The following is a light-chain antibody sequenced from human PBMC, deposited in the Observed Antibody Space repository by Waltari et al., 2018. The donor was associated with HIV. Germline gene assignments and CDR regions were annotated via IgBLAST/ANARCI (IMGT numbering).Light chain of an antibody. Sequence: QSALTQPASVSGSPGQSITISCTGTSRDVGGSNYLPWYQHHPGKAPKLMIYDVSNRPSGVSNRFSGSKSGNTASLTISGLQAEDEADYYCNSYTTSSTLHVVFGGGTKLTVL. V-gene: IGLV2-14*03. CDR1: SRDVGGSNY. CDR3: NSYTTSSTLHVV. J-gene: IGLJ2*01. CDR2: DVS.